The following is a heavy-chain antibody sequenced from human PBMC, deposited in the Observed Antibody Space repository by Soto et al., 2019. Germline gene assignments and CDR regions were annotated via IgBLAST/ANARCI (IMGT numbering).Heavy chain of an antibody. CDR2: IIPIFGTA. CDR1: VGTFSSYA. V-gene: IGHV1-69*12. CDR3: ARARYCSGGSCYPTDYWYFDL. Sequence: QVQLVQSGAEVKKPGSSVKVSCKASVGTFSSYAISWVRQAPGQGLEWMGGIIPIFGTANYAQKFQGRVPITADESTITAYMELSSLRSEDTAVYYCARARYCSGGSCYPTDYWYFDLWGRGTLVTVSS. J-gene: IGHJ2*01. D-gene: IGHD2-15*01.